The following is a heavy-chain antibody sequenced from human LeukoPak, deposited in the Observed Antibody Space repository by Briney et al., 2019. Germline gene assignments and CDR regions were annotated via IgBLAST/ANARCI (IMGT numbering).Heavy chain of an antibody. CDR1: GYTFTSYA. Sequence: ASVTVSCKASGYTFTSYAMNWVRQAPGQGLEWMGWINTNTGNPAYAQGFTGRFVFSLDTSVSTAYLQISSLKAEDTAVYYCARWGSGYYHRPYDYWGQGTLVTVSS. CDR3: ARWGSGYYHRPYDY. V-gene: IGHV7-4-1*02. D-gene: IGHD3-22*01. CDR2: INTNTGNP. J-gene: IGHJ4*02.